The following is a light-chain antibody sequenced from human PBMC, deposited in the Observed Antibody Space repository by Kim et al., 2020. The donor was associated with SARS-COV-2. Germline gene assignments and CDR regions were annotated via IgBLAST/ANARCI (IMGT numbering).Light chain of an antibody. CDR2: GNN. V-gene: IGLV1-40*01. J-gene: IGLJ1*01. CDR1: HTGSGACFA. CDR3: QSFDSSLSWYV. Sequence: TRSSTENHTGSGACFAELGYQQFPGTHPNALIYGNNTRPTGVPVRFSGSKSGTSASLAITGLQAEAEADYYCQSFDSSLSWYVFGTGTKVTVL.